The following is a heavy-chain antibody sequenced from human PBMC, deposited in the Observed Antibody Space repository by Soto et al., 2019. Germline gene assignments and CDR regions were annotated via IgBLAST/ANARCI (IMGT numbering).Heavy chain of an antibody. V-gene: IGHV3-21*01. CDR3: ARVWSEYSGYDPFDY. D-gene: IGHD5-12*01. CDR2: ISSSNHYI. Sequence: GGSLRLSCAASGFSFSTYTMNWVRQAPGKGLEWVSSISSSNHYIYYADSVKGRFTISRDNANNSLYLQMNSLGAEDTAVYYCARVWSEYSGYDPFDYWGQGTLVTVSS. J-gene: IGHJ4*02. CDR1: GFSFSTYT.